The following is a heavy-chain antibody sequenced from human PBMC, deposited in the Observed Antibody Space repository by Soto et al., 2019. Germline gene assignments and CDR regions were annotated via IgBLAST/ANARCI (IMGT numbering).Heavy chain of an antibody. V-gene: IGHV4-59*08. Sequence: SETLSLTCTVSGGSISSYYWIWIRQPPGKGLEWIGYIYYSGSTNYNPSLKSRVTISVDTSKNQFSLKLSSVTAADTAVYYCARLDDYGAHFDYWGQGTLVTVSS. J-gene: IGHJ4*02. D-gene: IGHD4-17*01. CDR3: ARLDDYGAHFDY. CDR1: GGSISSYY. CDR2: IYYSGST.